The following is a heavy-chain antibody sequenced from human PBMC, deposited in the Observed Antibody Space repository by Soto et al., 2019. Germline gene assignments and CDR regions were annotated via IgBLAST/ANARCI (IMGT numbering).Heavy chain of an antibody. CDR1: GGSFSGYY. CDR2: INHSGST. D-gene: IGHD5-18*01. Sequence: SETLSLTCAVYGGSFSGYYWSWIRQPPGKGLEWIGEINHSGSTNYNASVKSRVTISVDTSKNQFSLKLNSVTAADTAVYYCARGQRNTAMLLSQYYYYGMDVWGQGPTGTVSS. CDR3: ARGQRNTAMLLSQYYYYGMDV. J-gene: IGHJ6*02. V-gene: IGHV4-34*01.